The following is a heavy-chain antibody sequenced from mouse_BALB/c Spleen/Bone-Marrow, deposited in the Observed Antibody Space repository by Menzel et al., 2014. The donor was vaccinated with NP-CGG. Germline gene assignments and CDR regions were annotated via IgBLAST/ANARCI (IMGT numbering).Heavy chain of an antibody. CDR3: TRRGLYYGYAMDY. J-gene: IGHJ4*01. V-gene: IGHV3-1*02. CDR2: IHYSGST. Sequence: ESGADLVKPSQSLSLTCTVTGYSITSGYSWHWIRQFPGNKLEWMGYIHYSGSTNYNPSLKSRISITRNTSKNQFFLQLNSETTEDTAKDYCTRRGLYYGYAMDYWGQGTSVTVSS. D-gene: IGHD1-1*02. CDR1: GYSITSGYS.